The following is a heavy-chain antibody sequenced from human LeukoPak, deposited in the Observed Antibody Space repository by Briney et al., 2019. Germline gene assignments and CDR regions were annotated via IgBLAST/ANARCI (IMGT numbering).Heavy chain of an antibody. Sequence: ASVKVSCKASGYTFTGYYMHWVRQAPGQGLEWMGWINPNSGGTNYAQKFQGRVTMTRDTSISTAYMELSRLRSDDTAVYYCARGEVVLRYFDWLPGHYYYYGMDVWGQGTTVTVSS. J-gene: IGHJ6*02. CDR2: INPNSGGT. D-gene: IGHD3-9*01. V-gene: IGHV1-2*02. CDR1: GYTFTGYY. CDR3: ARGEVVLRYFDWLPGHYYYYGMDV.